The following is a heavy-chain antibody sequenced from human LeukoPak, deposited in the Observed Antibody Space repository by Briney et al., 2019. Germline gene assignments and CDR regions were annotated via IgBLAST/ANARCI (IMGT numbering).Heavy chain of an antibody. J-gene: IGHJ3*02. CDR1: GGSISSSSYY. V-gene: IGHV4-39*07. CDR2: IYHSGST. CDR3: ARGAPSNDAFDI. Sequence: PSETLSLTCTVSGGSISSSSYYWGWIRQPPGKGLEWIGSIYHSGSTYYNPSLKSRVTISVDTSKNQFSLKLSSVTAANTAVYYCARGAPSNDAFDIWGQGTMVTVSS.